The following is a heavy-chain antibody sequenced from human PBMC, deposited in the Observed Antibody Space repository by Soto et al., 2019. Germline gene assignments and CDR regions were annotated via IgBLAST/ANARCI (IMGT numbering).Heavy chain of an antibody. V-gene: IGHV4-30-4*01. CDR2: IYYSGST. Sequence: PSETLSLTCTVSCGSISSGDYYWSWIRQPPGKGLEWIGYIYYSGSTYYNPSLKSRVTISVDTSKNQFSLKLSSVTAADTAVYYCATASTIFGVAIPYFDYWGQGTLVTVSS. D-gene: IGHD3-3*01. J-gene: IGHJ4*02. CDR3: ATASTIFGVAIPYFDY. CDR1: CGSISSGDYY.